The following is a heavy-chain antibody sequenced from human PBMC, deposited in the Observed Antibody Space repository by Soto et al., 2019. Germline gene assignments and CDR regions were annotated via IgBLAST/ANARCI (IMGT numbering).Heavy chain of an antibody. CDR1: GGSISSSSYY. CDR3: AVDFSLIDP. CDR2: IYYSGST. Sequence: PSETLSLTCTVSGGSISSSSYYWGWIRQPPGKGLEWIGSIYYSGSTYYNPSLKSRVTISVDTSKNQFSLKLSSVTAADTAVYYCAVDFSLIDPWGQGTLVTVSS. D-gene: IGHD3-3*01. J-gene: IGHJ5*02. V-gene: IGHV4-39*01.